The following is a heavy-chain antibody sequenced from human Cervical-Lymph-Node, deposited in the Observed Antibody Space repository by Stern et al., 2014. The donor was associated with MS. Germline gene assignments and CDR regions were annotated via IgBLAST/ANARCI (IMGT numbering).Heavy chain of an antibody. CDR1: GFTFNYYG. D-gene: IGHD1-1*01. CDR2: IWHDGSNE. CDR3: ARDQLLSASAGMDV. Sequence: QVQLVQSGGGVVQPGRSLRLSCATSGFTFNYYGFHWVRQAPGKGLEWVAGIWHDGSNEYYADSVKGRFTISRDNSKNTVFLDMSSLRAEDTAVYFCARDQLLSASAGMDVWGQGTTVTVSS. V-gene: IGHV3-33*01. J-gene: IGHJ6*02.